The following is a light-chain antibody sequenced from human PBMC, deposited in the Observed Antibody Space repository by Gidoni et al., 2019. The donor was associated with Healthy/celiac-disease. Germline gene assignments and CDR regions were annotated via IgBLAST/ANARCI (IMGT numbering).Light chain of an antibody. CDR1: QSGSSSY. CDR3: QQYGSSPYT. J-gene: IGKJ2*01. V-gene: IGKV3-20*01. CDR2: GAS. Sequence: EIVLTQSPGTLSLSPGERATLSCRASQSGSSSYLAWYPQKPGQAPRLRIYGASSRATGIPDRFSGSGSGTDFTLTISRLEPEDFAVYYCQQYGSSPYTFGQGTKLEIK.